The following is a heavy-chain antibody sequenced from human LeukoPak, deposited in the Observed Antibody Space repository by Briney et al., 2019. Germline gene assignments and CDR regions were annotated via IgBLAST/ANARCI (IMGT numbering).Heavy chain of an antibody. CDR3: AREPGGSYPPRFDY. J-gene: IGHJ4*02. Sequence: GGSLRFSCAASGFTFSSYAIHWVRQAPGKGLEWVAVISYDGSTKYYADSVKGRFTISRDNSKNTLYLQMNSLRAEDTAVYYCAREPGGSYPPRFDYWGQGTLVTVSS. D-gene: IGHD1-26*01. CDR1: GFTFSSYA. CDR2: ISYDGSTK. V-gene: IGHV3-30-3*01.